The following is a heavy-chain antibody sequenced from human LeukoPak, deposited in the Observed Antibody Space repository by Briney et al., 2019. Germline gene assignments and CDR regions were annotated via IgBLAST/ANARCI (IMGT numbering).Heavy chain of an antibody. V-gene: IGHV4-39*01. CDR2: IYYSGST. CDR3: ASQSSSSWYSYWIASHWVEDY. Sequence: KPSETLSLTCTVSGGSISSSSYYWGWIRQPPGKGLEWIGSIYYSGSTYYNPSLKSRVTISVDTSKNQFSLKLSSVTAADTAVYYCASQSSSSWYSYWIASHWVEDYWGQGTLVTVSS. CDR1: GGSISSSSYY. D-gene: IGHD6-13*01. J-gene: IGHJ4*02.